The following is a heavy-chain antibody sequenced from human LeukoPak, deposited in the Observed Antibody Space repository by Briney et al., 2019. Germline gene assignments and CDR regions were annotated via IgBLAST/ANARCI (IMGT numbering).Heavy chain of an antibody. CDR1: GFAFSSYW. D-gene: IGHD2-15*01. V-gene: IGHV3-7*01. CDR2: IEPAGSAT. J-gene: IGHJ5*02. CDR3: GRYGYVSAVDT. Sequence: GGSLRLSCGASGFAFSSYWMTWLRQAPGKGLEFVANIEPAGSATYYADSVKGRFTISRDNTKNLLYLQMNSLTAEDSAVYHCGRYGYVSAVDTWGQGALVTVSS.